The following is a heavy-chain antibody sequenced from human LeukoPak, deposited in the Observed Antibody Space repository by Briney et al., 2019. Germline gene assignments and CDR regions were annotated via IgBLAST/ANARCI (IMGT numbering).Heavy chain of an antibody. V-gene: IGHV3-15*01. D-gene: IGHD2-15*01. Sequence: NPGGSLRLSCAASGFTFSNAWMSWVRQAPGKGLEWVGRIKSKTDGGTTDYAAPVKGRFTISRDNSKNTLYLQMNSLRAEDTAVYYCAKDCSGGSCYLFDYWGQGTLVTVSS. J-gene: IGHJ4*02. CDR3: AKDCSGGSCYLFDY. CDR1: GFTFSNAW. CDR2: IKSKTDGGTT.